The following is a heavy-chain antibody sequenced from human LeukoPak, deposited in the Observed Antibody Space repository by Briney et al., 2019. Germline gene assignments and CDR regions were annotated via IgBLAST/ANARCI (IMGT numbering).Heavy chain of an antibody. Sequence: GGSLRLSCAASGFTFSSYSMNWVRQAPGKGLEWVSSISSSSSYIYYADSVKGRFTISRDNAKNSPYLQMNSLRAEDTAVYYCAKTKAAAGGHLDYWGQGTLVTVSS. D-gene: IGHD6-13*01. J-gene: IGHJ4*02. V-gene: IGHV3-21*01. CDR2: ISSSSSYI. CDR3: AKTKAAAGGHLDY. CDR1: GFTFSSYS.